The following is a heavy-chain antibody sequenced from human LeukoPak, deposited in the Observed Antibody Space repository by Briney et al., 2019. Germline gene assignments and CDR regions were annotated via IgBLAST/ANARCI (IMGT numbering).Heavy chain of an antibody. CDR1: GFTFSSYG. D-gene: IGHD6-13*01. CDR2: ISYDGSNK. V-gene: IGHV3-30*03. J-gene: IGHJ4*02. Sequence: GRSLRLSCAASGFTFSSYGMHWVRQAPGKGLEWVAVISYDGSNKYYADSVKGRFTISRDNSKNTLYLQMNSLRGEDTAVYYCARDPSSRGGFDYWGREPWSPSPQ. CDR3: ARDPSSRGGFDY.